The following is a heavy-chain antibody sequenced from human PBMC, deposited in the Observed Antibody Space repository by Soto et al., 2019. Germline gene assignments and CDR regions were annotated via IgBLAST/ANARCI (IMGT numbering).Heavy chain of an antibody. CDR2: IISIFATA. Sequence: GASVKVSCKASGGTFSSYAINWVRQAPGQGLEWMGGIISIFATADYAQKFQGRVTITADESTSTAYMELSSLRSEDTAVYYCAQCLLGVNYYYGMDVWGQGTTVTVSS. D-gene: IGHD3-16*01. CDR1: GGTFSSYA. V-gene: IGHV1-69*13. J-gene: IGHJ6*02. CDR3: AQCLLGVNYYYGMDV.